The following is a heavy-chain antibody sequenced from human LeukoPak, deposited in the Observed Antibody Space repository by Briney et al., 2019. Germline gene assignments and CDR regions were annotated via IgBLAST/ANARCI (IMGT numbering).Heavy chain of an antibody. D-gene: IGHD2-2*01. J-gene: IGHJ1*01. CDR3: AREVQPHCSTTSCSGNH. CDR2: ISPIFGPP. V-gene: IGHV1-69*05. CDR1: GGTFSIYA. Sequence: ASVKVPCKASGGTFSIYAMNWVRQAPGQGLEWMGRISPIFGPPTYAQEFQGRITIITDQSTNMAYMELSSLRSEDTAVYYCAREVQPHCSTTSCSGNHWGQGTLVTVSS.